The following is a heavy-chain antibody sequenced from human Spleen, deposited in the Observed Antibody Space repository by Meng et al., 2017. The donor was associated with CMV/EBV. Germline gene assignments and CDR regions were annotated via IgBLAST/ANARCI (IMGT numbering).Heavy chain of an antibody. CDR2: INSDGSST. D-gene: IGHD3-22*01. CDR1: GFTFSSYW. Sequence: GGSLRLSCAASGFTFSSYWMHWVRQAPGKGLVWVSRINSDGSSTSYADSVKGRFTISRDNAKNTLYLQMNSLRAEDTAVYYCARDFMAGYYDSSGYYYNYYGMDVWGQGTTVTVSS. V-gene: IGHV3-74*01. CDR3: ARDFMAGYYDSSGYYYNYYGMDV. J-gene: IGHJ6*02.